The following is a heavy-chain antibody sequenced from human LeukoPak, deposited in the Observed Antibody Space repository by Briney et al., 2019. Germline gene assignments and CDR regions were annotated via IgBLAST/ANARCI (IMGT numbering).Heavy chain of an antibody. J-gene: IGHJ4*02. Sequence: GESLKISCKGSGYSFTSYWIGWVRQMPGKGLELMGIIYPGDSETRYSPSFQGQVTISADKSISTAYLQCSSLKASGTAKYYCARANSVYDSSGYYTYYFDYWGQGTLVTVSS. CDR2: IYPGDSET. D-gene: IGHD3-22*01. CDR1: GYSFTSYW. V-gene: IGHV5-51*01. CDR3: ARANSVYDSSGYYTYYFDY.